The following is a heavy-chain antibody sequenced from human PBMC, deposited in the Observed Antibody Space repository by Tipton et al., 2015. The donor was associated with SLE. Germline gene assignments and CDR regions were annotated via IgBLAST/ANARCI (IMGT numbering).Heavy chain of an antibody. CDR2: IYYSGST. D-gene: IGHD1-26*01. Sequence: LRLSCTVSGGSISSHYWSWIRQPPGKGLEWIGYIYYSGSTNYNPSLKSRVTISVDTSKSQFSLKLSSVTAADTAVYYCARDSGHFDYWGQGTLVTVSS. CDR1: GGSISSHY. V-gene: IGHV4-59*11. CDR3: ARDSGHFDY. J-gene: IGHJ4*02.